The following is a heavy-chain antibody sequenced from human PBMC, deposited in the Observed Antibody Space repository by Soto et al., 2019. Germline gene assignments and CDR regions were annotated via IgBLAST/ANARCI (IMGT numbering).Heavy chain of an antibody. Sequence: QVQLVQSGAEVKKPGASVKVSCKASGYTFTSYGISWVRQAPGQGLEWLGGSSAYNGNTNYAQKLQGRVIMTTDTSTNTADMEAGSVRSDDTAVYYCATGWFGEFVYYFDYWGQGTLVTVSS. CDR3: ATGWFGEFVYYFDY. D-gene: IGHD3-10*01. CDR1: GYTFTSYG. V-gene: IGHV1-18*01. J-gene: IGHJ4*02. CDR2: SSAYNGNT.